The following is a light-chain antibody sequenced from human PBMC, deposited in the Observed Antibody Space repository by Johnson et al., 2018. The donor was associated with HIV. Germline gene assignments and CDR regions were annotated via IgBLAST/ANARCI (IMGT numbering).Light chain of an antibody. CDR3: GTWDSGLSAGV. CDR1: SSNIGNNY. V-gene: IGLV1-51*01. CDR2: DNN. Sequence: QSVLTQPPSVSAAPGQKVTISCSGSSSNIGNNYVSWYQQLPGTAPKLLIYDNNKRPSGIPDRFSGSKSGTPATLGITGLQTGDEADYYCGTWDSGLSAGVFGTGTKVTVL. J-gene: IGLJ1*01.